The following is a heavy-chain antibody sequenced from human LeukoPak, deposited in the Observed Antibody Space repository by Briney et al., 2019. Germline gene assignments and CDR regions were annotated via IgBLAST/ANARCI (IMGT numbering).Heavy chain of an antibody. V-gene: IGHV4-59*01. J-gene: IGHJ4*02. Sequence: ESLKISCAASGFTFSSYEMNWVRQAPGKGLEWIGYIYYSGSTNYNPSLKSRVTISVDTSKNQFSLKLSSVTAADTAVYYCARAVAGPFDYWGQGTLVTVSS. CDR3: ARAVAGPFDY. CDR1: GFTFSSYE. CDR2: IYYSGST. D-gene: IGHD6-19*01.